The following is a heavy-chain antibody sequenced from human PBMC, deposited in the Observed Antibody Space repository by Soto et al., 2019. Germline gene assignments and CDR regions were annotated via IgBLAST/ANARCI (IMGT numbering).Heavy chain of an antibody. CDR2: ISLYSDGA. D-gene: IGHD2-2*01. CDR3: AVGHFGVVVPAAMVVDYSYGRGV. V-gene: IGHV1-18*01. CDR1: GYTFSNYG. J-gene: IGHJ6*02. Sequence: ASVKVSCKSSGYTFSNYGITWVRQAPGQPLEWLGWISLYSDGANYAQKFQGRVSMTTDTSTTTAYMELRSLRSDDTAVYYCAVGHFGVVVPAAMVVDYSYGRGVCGRGKTVIVSS.